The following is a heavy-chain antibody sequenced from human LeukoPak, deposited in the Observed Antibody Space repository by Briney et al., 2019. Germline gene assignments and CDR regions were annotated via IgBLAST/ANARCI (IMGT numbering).Heavy chain of an antibody. CDR1: GGSLSTTSW. CDR2: IHHSGNI. D-gene: IGHD4-17*01. Sequence: MPSETLSLTCAVSGGSLSTTSWWVWLRQPPGKGLEWIGNIHHSGNIYYSPSLKSRVSISVDTSKNQFSLRVTSVTAADTAVYYCARGPDYAKVGYWGQGTLVTVSS. J-gene: IGHJ4*02. V-gene: IGHV4-4*02. CDR3: ARGPDYAKVGY.